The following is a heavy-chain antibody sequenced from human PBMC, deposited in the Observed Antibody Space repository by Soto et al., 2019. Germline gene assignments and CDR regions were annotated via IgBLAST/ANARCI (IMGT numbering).Heavy chain of an antibody. CDR2: VWYDGSNQ. CDR1: GFTFSSYG. V-gene: IGHV3-33*01. D-gene: IGHD3-3*01. Sequence: QVQLVESGGGVVQPGGSLRLSCAASGFTFSSYGMHWVRQAPGKGLQWVALVWYDGSNQYYADSVKGRFTISRDNSKNTQHLQLNSQGAAARAVYFCARDRQFWGGSYVVFAYKYGMDVWGQGTTVPVSS. J-gene: IGHJ6*02. CDR3: ARDRQFWGGSYVVFAYKYGMDV.